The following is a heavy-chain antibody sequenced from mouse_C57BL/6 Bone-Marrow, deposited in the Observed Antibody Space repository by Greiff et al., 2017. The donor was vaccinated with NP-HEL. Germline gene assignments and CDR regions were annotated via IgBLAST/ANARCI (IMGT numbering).Heavy chain of an antibody. J-gene: IGHJ4*01. CDR1: GYTFTSYW. D-gene: IGHD1-1*01. V-gene: IGHV1-69*01. Sequence: QVQLQQPGAELVMPGASVKLSCKASGYTFTSYWMHWVKQRPGQGLEWIGEIDPSDSYTNYIQKFKGKSTLTVDKSSSTAYMQLSSLTSEDSAVYYGARHYYGSSSYAMDYWGQGTSVTVSS. CDR2: IDPSDSYT. CDR3: ARHYYGSSSYAMDY.